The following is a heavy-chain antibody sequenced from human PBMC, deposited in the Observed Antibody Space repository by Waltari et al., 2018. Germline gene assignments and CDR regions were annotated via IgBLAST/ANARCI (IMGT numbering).Heavy chain of an antibody. CDR3: ATDPYYDRSLFPFDI. V-gene: IGHV1-69-2*01. Sequence: EVQLVQSGAEVKKPGATVKISCKASGYTFTDYYMHWVQQAPGKGREWMGRVDPEDGETIYAEKFQGRVTITADTSTDTAYMELSSLRSEDTAVYYCATDPYYDRSLFPFDIWGQGTMVTVSS. CDR2: VDPEDGET. CDR1: GYTFTDYY. D-gene: IGHD3-22*01. J-gene: IGHJ3*02.